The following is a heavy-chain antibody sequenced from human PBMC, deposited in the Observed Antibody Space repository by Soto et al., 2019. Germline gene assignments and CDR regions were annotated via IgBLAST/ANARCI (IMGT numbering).Heavy chain of an antibody. CDR3: VSLGDTWLVPLFDY. D-gene: IGHD6-19*01. J-gene: IGHJ4*02. Sequence: EVQLLESGGGLVQPGGSLRLSCAASGFTFSSYAMSWVRQAPGKGLEWVSAISGSGGSTYYADSVKGRFTISRDNSKNTLYLPMNSLRAEDTAVYYCVSLGDTWLVPLFDYWGQGTLVTVSS. V-gene: IGHV3-23*01. CDR2: ISGSGGST. CDR1: GFTFSSYA.